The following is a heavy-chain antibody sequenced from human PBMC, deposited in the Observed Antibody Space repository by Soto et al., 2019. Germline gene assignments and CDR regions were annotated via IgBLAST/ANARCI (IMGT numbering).Heavy chain of an antibody. V-gene: IGHV4-59*08. CDR2: IYYSGST. CDR3: AITLDTANNYYYYYMDV. Sequence: SETLSLTCTVSGGSISSYYWSWIRQPPGKGLEWIGYIYYSGSTNYNPSLKSRVTISVDTSKNQFSLKLSSVTAADTAVYYCAITLDTANNYYYYYMDVWGKGTTVTVSS. CDR1: GGSISSYY. J-gene: IGHJ6*03. D-gene: IGHD5-18*01.